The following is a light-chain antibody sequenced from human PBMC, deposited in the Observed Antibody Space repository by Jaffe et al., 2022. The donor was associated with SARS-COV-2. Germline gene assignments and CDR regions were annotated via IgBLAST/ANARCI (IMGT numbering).Light chain of an antibody. CDR2: GAS. J-gene: IGKJ4*01. CDR1: QTVSRNY. V-gene: IGKV3-20*01. CDR3: QHYGTPPLT. Sequence: EIVLTQSPGTLSLFPGERATLSCRASQTVSRNYLAWYQHRPGQAPRLLIYGASNRATGIPDRFSGSGSGTDFTLTISTLEPEDFAVYYCQHYGTPPLTFGGGTKVEIK.